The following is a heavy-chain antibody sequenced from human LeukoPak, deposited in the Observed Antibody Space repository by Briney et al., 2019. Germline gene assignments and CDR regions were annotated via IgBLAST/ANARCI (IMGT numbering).Heavy chain of an antibody. CDR3: ARAWIPPVRGANPWYYFDY. Sequence: GASVKVSCKASGGTFSSYAISWVRQAPGQGLEWMGGIIPIFGTANYAQKFQGRVMITADESTSTAYMELSSLRSEDTAVYYCARAWIPPVRGANPWYYFDYWGQGTLVTVSS. J-gene: IGHJ4*02. CDR1: GGTFSSYA. CDR2: IIPIFGTA. D-gene: IGHD3-10*01. V-gene: IGHV1-69*13.